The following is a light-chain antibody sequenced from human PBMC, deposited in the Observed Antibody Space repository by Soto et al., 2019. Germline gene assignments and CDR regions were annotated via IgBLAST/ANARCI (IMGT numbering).Light chain of an antibody. CDR3: QQRGYPFT. J-gene: IGKJ3*01. Sequence: EIVLTQSPATLSLSPGERATLSCRASENVRTYLAWYQQKPGQAPRLLIFDASNRATGIPARFTGSGSGTDFTLTISSLEPEDFAVYYCQQRGYPFTFGPGTKGDIK. V-gene: IGKV3-11*01. CDR1: ENVRTY. CDR2: DAS.